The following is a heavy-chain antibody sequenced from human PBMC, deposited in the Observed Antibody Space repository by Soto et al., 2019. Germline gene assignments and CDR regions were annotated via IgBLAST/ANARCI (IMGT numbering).Heavy chain of an antibody. D-gene: IGHD2-2*01. J-gene: IGHJ6*02. CDR3: TRIDCTTTSCCINGMDV. Sequence: SETLSLTCAVSCYVITNGYHWGWIRHPPGKELEWIGTISHSGDTYYNPSLKSRVTISIDPAKNHLSLILSSVTAADTATYYCTRIDCTTTSCCINGMDVWGQGTTVTVSS. CDR2: ISHSGDT. V-gene: IGHV4-38-2*01. CDR1: CYVITNGYH.